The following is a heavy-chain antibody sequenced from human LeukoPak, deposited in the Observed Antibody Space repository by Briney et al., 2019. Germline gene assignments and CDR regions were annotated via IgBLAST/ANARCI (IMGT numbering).Heavy chain of an antibody. CDR3: AKELYSSSSEGIVY. Sequence: GGSLRLSCAASGFTFSSYAVSWVRQAPGKGLEWVSAISGSGGSTYYADSVKGRFTISRDNSKNTLYLQMNSLRAEDTAVYYCAKELYSSSSEGIVYWGQGTLVTVSS. CDR1: GFTFSSYA. CDR2: ISGSGGST. V-gene: IGHV3-23*01. D-gene: IGHD6-13*01. J-gene: IGHJ4*02.